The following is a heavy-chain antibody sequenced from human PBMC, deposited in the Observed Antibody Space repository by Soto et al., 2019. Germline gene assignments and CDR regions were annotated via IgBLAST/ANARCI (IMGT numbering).Heavy chain of an antibody. Sequence: QVQLVQSGAEVKKPGSSVKVSCKASGGTFSSYAISWVRQAPGQGLEWMGGIIPIFGTANYAQKFQGRVTITADESTSTAYMELSSLRSEDTAVYYCAREGITVEMATIPEYYFDYWGQGTLVTVSS. CDR2: IIPIFGTA. J-gene: IGHJ4*02. CDR1: GGTFSSYA. V-gene: IGHV1-69*12. D-gene: IGHD5-12*01. CDR3: AREGITVEMATIPEYYFDY.